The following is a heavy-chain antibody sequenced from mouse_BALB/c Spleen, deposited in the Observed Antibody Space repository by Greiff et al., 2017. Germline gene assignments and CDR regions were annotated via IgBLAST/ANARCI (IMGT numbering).Heavy chain of an antibody. CDR3: NGRLYYFDY. CDR2: IDPENGDT. Sequence: VQLKESGAELVRSGASVKLSCTASGFNIKDYYMHWVKQRPEQGLEWIGWIDPENGDTEYAPKFQGKATMTADTSSNTAYLQLSSLTSEDTAVYYCNGRLYYFDYWGQGTTLTVSS. D-gene: IGHD1-2*01. J-gene: IGHJ2*01. V-gene: IGHV14-4*02. CDR1: GFNIKDYY.